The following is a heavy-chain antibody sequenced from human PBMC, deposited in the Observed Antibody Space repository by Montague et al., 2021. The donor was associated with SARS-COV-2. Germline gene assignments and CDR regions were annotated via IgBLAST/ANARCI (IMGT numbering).Heavy chain of an antibody. CDR2: INHSGSA. J-gene: IGHJ6*03. Sequence: SETLSLTCAVYGGSFSGYYWNWIRQPPGKGLEWIGEINHSGSANYNPSLKRRVTISVDMSKNQFSLKLNSVTAADTAVYYCARLGEGVVPAPILGVGPYYSYFYMDVWGQGTTVTVSS. V-gene: IGHV4-34*01. D-gene: IGHD2-2*02. CDR3: ARLGEGVVPAPILGVGPYYSYFYMDV. CDR1: GGSFSGYY.